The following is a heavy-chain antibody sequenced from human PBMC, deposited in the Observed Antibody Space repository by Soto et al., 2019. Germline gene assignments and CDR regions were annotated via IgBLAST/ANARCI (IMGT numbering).Heavy chain of an antibody. Sequence: SGPTLVNPTQTLTLTCTFSGFSLSTSGMCVSWIRQPPGKALEWLALIDWDDDKYYSTSLKTRLTISKDTSKNQVVLTMTNMDHVDTASYYCARMHPPLGYYGMDVWGQGTTVTVSS. CDR3: ARMHPPLGYYGMDV. D-gene: IGHD3-10*01. V-gene: IGHV2-70*01. CDR2: IDWDDDK. J-gene: IGHJ6*02. CDR1: GFSLSTSGMC.